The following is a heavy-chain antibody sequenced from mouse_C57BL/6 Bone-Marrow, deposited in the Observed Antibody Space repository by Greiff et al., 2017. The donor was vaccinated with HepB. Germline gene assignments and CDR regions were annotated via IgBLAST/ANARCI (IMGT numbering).Heavy chain of an antibody. CDR1: GYTFTSYW. Sequence: QVQLQQPGAELVRPGTSVKLSCKASGYTFTSYWMHWVKQRPGQGLEWIGVIDPSDSYTNYNQKFKGKATLTVDTSSSTAYRQLSRLTSADSAFYYCARSRLYYYGSSYAMDYWGQGTSVTVSS. J-gene: IGHJ4*01. CDR3: ARSRLYYYGSSYAMDY. V-gene: IGHV1-59*01. CDR2: IDPSDSYT. D-gene: IGHD1-1*01.